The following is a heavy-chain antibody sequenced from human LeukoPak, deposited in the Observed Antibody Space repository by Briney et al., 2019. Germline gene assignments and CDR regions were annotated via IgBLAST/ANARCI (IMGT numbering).Heavy chain of an antibody. J-gene: IGHJ4*02. V-gene: IGHV4-34*01. CDR1: GGSFSGYY. D-gene: IGHD5-12*01. Sequence: PSETLSLTCAVYGGSFSGYYWSWIRQPPGKGLEWIGEINHSGSTNYNPSLKSRVTISVDTSKNQFSLKLSSVTAADTAVYYCARGGTGADIVATIPLPFDYWGQGTLVTVSS. CDR2: INHSGST. CDR3: ARGGTGADIVATIPLPFDY.